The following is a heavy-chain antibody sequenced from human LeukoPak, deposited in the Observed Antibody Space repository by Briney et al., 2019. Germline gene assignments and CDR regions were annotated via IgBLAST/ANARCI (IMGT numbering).Heavy chain of an antibody. J-gene: IGHJ4*02. CDR3: ASPYYYDSSGYSPGGY. CDR2: INPNSGGT. Sequence: VSVKVSCKASGYTFTSYDINWVRQAPGQGLEWMGRINPNSGGTNYAQKFQGRVTMTRDTSISTAYMELSRLRSDDTAVYYCASPYYYDSSGYSPGGYWGQGTLVTVSS. V-gene: IGHV1-2*06. CDR1: GYTFTSYD. D-gene: IGHD3-22*01.